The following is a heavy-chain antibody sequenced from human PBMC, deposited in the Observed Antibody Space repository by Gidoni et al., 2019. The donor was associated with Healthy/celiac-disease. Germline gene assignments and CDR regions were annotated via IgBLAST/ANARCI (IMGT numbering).Heavy chain of an antibody. J-gene: IGHJ6*02. V-gene: IGHV3-33*01. D-gene: IGHD4-17*01. Sequence: QVQLVESGGGVVQPGRSLRLSCAASGFTFSSYGLPWVRQAPGKGLGWVAVIWYDGSNKYYADSVKGRFTISRDNSKNTLYLQMNSLRAEDTAVYYCARERGVYGDYGPDYYYYGMDVWGQGTTVTVSS. CDR3: ARERGVYGDYGPDYYYYGMDV. CDR1: GFTFSSYG. CDR2: IWYDGSNK.